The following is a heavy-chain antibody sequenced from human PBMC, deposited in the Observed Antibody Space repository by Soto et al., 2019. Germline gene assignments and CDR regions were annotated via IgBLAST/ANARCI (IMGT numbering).Heavy chain of an antibody. Sequence: SGPTLVNPTQTLTLTCTFSGFSLSTSGMCVSWIRQPPGKALEWLALIDWDDDKYYSTSLKTRLTISKDTSKNQVVLTMTNMDPVDTATYYCARMVSAPPGGYYCSYYGMDVWGQGTTVTVSS. CDR1: GFSLSTSGMC. J-gene: IGHJ6*02. CDR3: ARMVSAPPGGYYCSYYGMDV. V-gene: IGHV2-70*01. D-gene: IGHD2-21*01. CDR2: IDWDDDK.